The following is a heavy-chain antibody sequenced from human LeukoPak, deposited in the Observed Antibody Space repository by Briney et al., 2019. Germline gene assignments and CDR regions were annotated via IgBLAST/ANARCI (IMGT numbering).Heavy chain of an antibody. J-gene: IGHJ4*02. D-gene: IGHD4-11*01. CDR3: ARVIAIHTVTPFDH. Sequence: GGSLRLSCAASGFTFSSHRMHWVRQAPGQGLEWVAYVSTSSTTIQYADSVKGRFPISRDDAKNSLSLQMNSLRVEDTAVYYCARVIAIHTVTPFDHWGQGTLVTVSS. V-gene: IGHV3-48*04. CDR1: GFTFSSHR. CDR2: VSTSSTTI.